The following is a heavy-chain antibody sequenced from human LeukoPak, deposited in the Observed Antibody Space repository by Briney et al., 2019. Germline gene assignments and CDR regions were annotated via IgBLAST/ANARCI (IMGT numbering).Heavy chain of an antibody. CDR2: ISSSSNTI. J-gene: IGHJ4*02. CDR1: GFTFSSYS. Sequence: GGSLRLSCAASGFTFSSYSMNWVRQAPGKGLEWVSYISSSSNTIYYADSVKGRFTISRDNAKNSLYLQMNSLRAEDTAVYYCARGSGYSSGWYWGQGTLVTVSS. CDR3: ARGSGYSSGWY. V-gene: IGHV3-48*01. D-gene: IGHD6-19*01.